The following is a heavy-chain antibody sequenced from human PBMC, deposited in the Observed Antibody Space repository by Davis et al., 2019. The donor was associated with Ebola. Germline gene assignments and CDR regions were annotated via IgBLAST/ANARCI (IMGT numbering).Heavy chain of an antibody. V-gene: IGHV4-39*01. D-gene: IGHD3-3*01. J-gene: IGHJ5*02. CDR3: ARQGWSGYSLRHWLDP. CDR1: GGSISSGGYY. CDR2: IYYSGTT. Sequence: SETLSLTCSVAGGSISSGGYYWNWIRQHPGEGLEWIGIIYYSGTTYYNPSLKSRVTISVDTSKNQFSLKLRSVTAADTAVYYCARQGWSGYSLRHWLDPWGRGTLVTVSS.